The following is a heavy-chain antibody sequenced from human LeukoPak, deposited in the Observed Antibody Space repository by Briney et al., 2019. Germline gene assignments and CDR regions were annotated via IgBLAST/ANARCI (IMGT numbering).Heavy chain of an antibody. V-gene: IGHV4-39*07. CDR1: AGSISSSSYS. Sequence: SETLSLTCTVSAGSISSSSYSWGWIRQPPGKGLEWIGSIYYSGSTYFNPSLKSRVTISVDTSKNQFSLKLSSVTAADTAVYYCARSYSSGWPDYWGQGTLATVSS. J-gene: IGHJ4*02. CDR3: ARSYSSGWPDY. CDR2: IYYSGST. D-gene: IGHD6-19*01.